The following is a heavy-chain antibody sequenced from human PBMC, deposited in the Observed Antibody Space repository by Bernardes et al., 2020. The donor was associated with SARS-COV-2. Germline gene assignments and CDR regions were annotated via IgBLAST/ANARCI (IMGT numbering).Heavy chain of an antibody. J-gene: IGHJ3*01. D-gene: IGHD5-12*01. CDR1: GDSITNGSHY. CDR2: IYTTGST. V-gene: IGHV4-61*02. Sequence: TLSLTCTVSGDSITNGSHYWTWIRQPAGKALEWIGRIYTTGSTNYNPSLKSRVTISVDTSKNQFSLRLSSVTAADTAVYYCARDDILASDDAFDVWGPGTMVAVSS. CDR3: ARDDILASDDAFDV.